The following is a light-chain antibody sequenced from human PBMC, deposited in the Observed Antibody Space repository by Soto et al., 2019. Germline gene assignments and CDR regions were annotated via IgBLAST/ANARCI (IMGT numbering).Light chain of an antibody. V-gene: IGKV1-5*03. CDR3: QHYSGYST. CDR2: KAS. Sequence: DIQMTQSPSTLSASVGERVTITCRASQSISPLLAWYQQKPGTAPKLLIYKASSLESGVPSRFSGSASGTEFTLTISSLQPDDFATYYCQHYSGYSTFGQGTKV. CDR1: QSISPL. J-gene: IGKJ1*01.